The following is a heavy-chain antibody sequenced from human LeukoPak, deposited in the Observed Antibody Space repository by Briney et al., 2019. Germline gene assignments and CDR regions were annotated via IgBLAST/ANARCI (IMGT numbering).Heavy chain of an antibody. D-gene: IGHD5-12*01. V-gene: IGHV3-48*01. J-gene: IGHJ4*02. CDR3: ARDLKRRRDGYNYFDY. CDR2: INRNSGSI. Sequence: GGSLRLSCAASGFTFSSHSMNWVRQAPGKGLEWVSSINRNSGSIFYADSVKGRFTISRDNSKNTLYLQMNSLRAEDTAVYYCARDLKRRRDGYNYFDYWGQGTLVTVSS. CDR1: GFTFSSHS.